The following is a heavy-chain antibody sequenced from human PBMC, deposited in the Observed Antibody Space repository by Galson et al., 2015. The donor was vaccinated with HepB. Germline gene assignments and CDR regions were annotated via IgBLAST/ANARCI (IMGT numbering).Heavy chain of an antibody. Sequence: SLRLSCAAPGFRFSSYWMSWVRQAPGKGLEWVANIKQDGSEKYYVDSVKGRFTISRDNAKNSLYLQMSSLRAEDTAVYYCAREGSSYCTSIGCYRGGSFDSWGQGTLVTVSS. D-gene: IGHD2-2*02. V-gene: IGHV3-7*03. J-gene: IGHJ4*02. CDR2: IKQDGSEK. CDR3: AREGSSYCTSIGCYRGGSFDS. CDR1: GFRFSSYW.